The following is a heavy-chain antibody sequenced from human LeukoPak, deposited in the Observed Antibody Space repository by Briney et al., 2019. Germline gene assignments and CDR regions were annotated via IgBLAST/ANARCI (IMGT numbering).Heavy chain of an antibody. Sequence: PSETLSLTCTVSGVSIRGYYWSWIRQPPGKGLEWIGYIYYSGSTNYNPSLKSRVTISADTSKNQFSLKLTSVTAADTAVYYCARDNGVGTPPGGSDLWGRGTLVTVSS. CDR3: ARDNGVGTPPGGSDL. J-gene: IGHJ2*01. CDR1: GVSIRGYY. D-gene: IGHD2-8*02. CDR2: IYYSGST. V-gene: IGHV4-59*01.